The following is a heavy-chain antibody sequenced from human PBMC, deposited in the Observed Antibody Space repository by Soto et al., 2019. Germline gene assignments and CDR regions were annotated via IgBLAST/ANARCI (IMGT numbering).Heavy chain of an antibody. V-gene: IGHV3-23*01. CDR3: AKAEEASGNVNSFFDT. D-gene: IGHD2-15*01. CDR2: ISGNGEAT. J-gene: IGHJ4*02. Sequence: GGSLRLSCAASLFSLGNDAMSWVRQAAGKGLEWVSVISGNGEATYYADSVRGRLTISRDNSKNTLYLQMNSLRAEDTAIYYCAKAEEASGNVNSFFDTWGQGTLLTVSS. CDR1: LFSLGNDA.